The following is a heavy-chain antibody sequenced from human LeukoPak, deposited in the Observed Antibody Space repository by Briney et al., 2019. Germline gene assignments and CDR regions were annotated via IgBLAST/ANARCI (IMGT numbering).Heavy chain of an antibody. CDR3: ARVGYCSSTMCYGTFYYYMDV. Sequence: SETLSLTCTVSGGSISSSDFYWGWIRQSPEKGLEWLGNIYFSGVTYFSPSLNSRATLFLDTSKNQFPLKLRSVTAADTAVYYCARVGYCSSTMCYGTFYYYMDVWGKGTTVTVSS. D-gene: IGHD2-2*01. V-gene: IGHV4-39*01. CDR1: GGSISSSDFY. CDR2: IYFSGVT. J-gene: IGHJ6*03.